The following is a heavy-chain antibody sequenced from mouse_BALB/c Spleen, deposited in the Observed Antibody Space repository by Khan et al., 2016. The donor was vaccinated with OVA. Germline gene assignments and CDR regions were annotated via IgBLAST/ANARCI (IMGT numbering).Heavy chain of an antibody. Sequence: EVQLVETGPGLVKPSQSLSLTCTVTGYSITSGYVWNWIRQFPGNKLEWMGYISYSGSTTYNPSLKRRISITRDTSTNQFFLQLNSVTTEDTATYYCARTARIKYWGQGTTLTVSS. V-gene: IGHV3-2*02. CDR3: ARTARIKY. CDR1: GYSITSGYV. D-gene: IGHD1-2*01. J-gene: IGHJ2*01. CDR2: ISYSGST.